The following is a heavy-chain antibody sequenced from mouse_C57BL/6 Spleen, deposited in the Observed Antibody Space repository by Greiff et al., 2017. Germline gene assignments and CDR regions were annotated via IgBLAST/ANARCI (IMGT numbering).Heavy chain of an antibody. CDR3: ARQNWDWYFDV. CDR2: INPNNGGT. CDR1: GYTFTDYN. Sequence: EVKLQESGPELVKPGASVKMSCKASGYTFTDYNMHWVKQSHGKSLEWIGYINPNNGGTSYNQKFKGKATLTVNKSSRTAYMELRSLTSEDSAVYYCARQNWDWYFDVWGTGTTVTVSS. D-gene: IGHD4-1*01. J-gene: IGHJ1*03. V-gene: IGHV1-22*01.